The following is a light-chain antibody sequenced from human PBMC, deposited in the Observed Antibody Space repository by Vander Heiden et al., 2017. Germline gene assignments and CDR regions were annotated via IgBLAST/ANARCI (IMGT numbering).Light chain of an antibody. V-gene: IGKV1-39*01. CDR2: GAS. CDR3: QQTYGTLYT. CDR1: HTMANY. Sequence: DIQMTQSPSSLSASVGDRVTITCRASHTMANYLNWYQQKPGKAPQLLIYGASNLKSGVPSRFSGSGSHTDFTLPISSLQPEDFATYYCQQTYGTLYTFGQGTKLAIK. J-gene: IGKJ2*01.